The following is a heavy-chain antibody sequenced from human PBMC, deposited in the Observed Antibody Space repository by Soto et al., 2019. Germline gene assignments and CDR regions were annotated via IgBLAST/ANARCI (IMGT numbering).Heavy chain of an antibody. CDR1: GFTFSSYD. CDR2: IGTAGDT. J-gene: IGHJ6*03. Sequence: PGGSLRLSCASSGFTFSSYDMHWVRQATGKGLEWVSAIGTAGDTYYPGSVKGRFTISRENAKNSLYLQMNSLRAGDTAVYYCARAHSYYYYYYYMAVWGKGTTVTVSS. D-gene: IGHD6-6*01. V-gene: IGHV3-13*01. CDR3: ARAHSYYYYYYYMAV.